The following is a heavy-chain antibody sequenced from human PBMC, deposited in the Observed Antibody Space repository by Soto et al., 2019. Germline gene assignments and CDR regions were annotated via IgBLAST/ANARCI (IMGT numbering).Heavy chain of an antibody. CDR2: INHSGST. D-gene: IGHD2-2*01. CDR3: ARAHIVVVPAADQNWFDP. V-gene: IGHV4-34*01. CDR1: GWSFSGYY. J-gene: IGHJ5*02. Sequence: PSETLSLTCAVYGWSFSGYYLSWIRQPPGKGLEWIGEINHSGSTNYNPSLKSRVTISVDTSKNQFSLKLSSVTAADTAVYYCARAHIVVVPAADQNWFDPWGQGTLVTVSS.